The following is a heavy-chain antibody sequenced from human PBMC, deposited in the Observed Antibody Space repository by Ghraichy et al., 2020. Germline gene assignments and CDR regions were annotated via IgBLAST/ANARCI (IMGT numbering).Heavy chain of an antibody. CDR3: ARAGLAYCGGDCFHAFDI. J-gene: IGHJ3*02. CDR2: IYYSGST. D-gene: IGHD2-21*02. CDR1: GGSISSYY. Sequence: SETLSLTCTVSGGSISSYYWSWIRQPPGKGLEWIGYIYYSGSTNYNPSLKSRVTISVDTSKNQFSLKLSSVTAADTAVYYCARAGLAYCGGDCFHAFDIWGQGTMVTVSS. V-gene: IGHV4-59*01.